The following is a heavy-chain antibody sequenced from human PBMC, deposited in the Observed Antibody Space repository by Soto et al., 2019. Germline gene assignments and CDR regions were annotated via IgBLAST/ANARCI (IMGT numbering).Heavy chain of an antibody. Sequence: SETLSLTCTVSGDSITSVSDYWSWIRQPPGKGLEWIGYIYYSGSADYNPSLGSRVTISIDTSKNQFSLKLTSVTAADTAVYYCARGVGFGYYYYHMDLWGQGTTVTVSS. CDR2: IYYSGSA. D-gene: IGHD3-10*01. CDR3: ARGVGFGYYYYHMDL. V-gene: IGHV4-61*01. J-gene: IGHJ6*02. CDR1: GDSITSVSDY.